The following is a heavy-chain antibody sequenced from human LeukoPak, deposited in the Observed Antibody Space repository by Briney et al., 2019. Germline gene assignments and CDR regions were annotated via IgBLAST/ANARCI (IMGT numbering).Heavy chain of an antibody. CDR1: GGSISSYY. D-gene: IGHD2/OR15-2a*01. J-gene: IGHJ4*02. CDR2: IYYSGST. Sequence: SETLSLTCTVSGGSISSYYWSGIRQPPGKGLEWIGYIYYSGSTNYNPSLKSRVTISVDTSKNQFSLKLSSVTAADTAVYYCARGNFLSYWGQGTLVTVSS. V-gene: IGHV4-59*08. CDR3: ARGNFLSY.